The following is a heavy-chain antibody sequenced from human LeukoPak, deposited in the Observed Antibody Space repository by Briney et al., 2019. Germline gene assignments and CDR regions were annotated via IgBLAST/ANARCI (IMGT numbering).Heavy chain of an antibody. D-gene: IGHD6-6*01. J-gene: IGHJ4*02. CDR1: GFTVSSNY. CDR3: AREAARHSFDY. V-gene: IGHV3-53*05. CDR2: IYSGGST. Sequence: AGGSLRFSCAASGFTVSSNYMSWVRQAPGKGLEWVSVIYSGGSTYYADSVKGRFTISRDNSKNTLYLQVNSLRAEDAALYYCAREAARHSFDYWGQGTLVTVSS.